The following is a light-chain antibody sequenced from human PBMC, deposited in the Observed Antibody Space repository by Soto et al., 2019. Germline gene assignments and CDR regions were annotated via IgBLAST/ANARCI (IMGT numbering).Light chain of an antibody. V-gene: IGLV2-14*03. J-gene: IGLJ2*01. CDR1: SSDIGGYNY. CDR2: DVS. CDR3: HSYTSSSTVL. Sequence: QSALTQPASVSGSPGQSSTISCTGISSDIGGYNYVSWYQQLPGKAPKLMIYDVSNRRSGVSNRFSGSKSGNTASLTISGLQAEDEADYYCHSYTSSSTVLFGGGTKVTVL.